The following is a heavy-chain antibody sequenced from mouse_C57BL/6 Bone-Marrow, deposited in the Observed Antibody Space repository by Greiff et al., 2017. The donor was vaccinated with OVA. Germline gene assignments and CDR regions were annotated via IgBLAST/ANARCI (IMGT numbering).Heavy chain of an antibody. CDR3: ARGPSWFAY. CDR2: IDPANGNT. J-gene: IGHJ3*01. CDR1: GYTFTSYG. Sequence: EVQLVESGAELARPGASVKLSCKASGYTFTSYGISWVKQRTGQGLEWIGRIDPANGNTKYAPKFQGKATITADTSSNTAYLQLSSLTSEDTAIYYCARGPSWFAYWGQGTLVTVSA. V-gene: IGHV14-3*01.